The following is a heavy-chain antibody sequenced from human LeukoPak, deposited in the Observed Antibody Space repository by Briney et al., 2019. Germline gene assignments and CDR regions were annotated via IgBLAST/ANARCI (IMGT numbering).Heavy chain of an antibody. V-gene: IGHV3-49*04. CDR2: IRGRAFGGTT. J-gene: IGHJ5*02. D-gene: IGHD3-10*01. CDR3: TRRNRGGVRGVMFDP. CDR1: GFTLGDYD. Sequence: GGSLRLSCTASGFTLGDYDMSWVRLPPGKGLEWVGLIRGRAFGGTTEDATSVKGQLPISRDNSKSIVYLQMNSLKPEDTAVYSSTRRNRGGVRGVMFDPWGEGTLVTVSS.